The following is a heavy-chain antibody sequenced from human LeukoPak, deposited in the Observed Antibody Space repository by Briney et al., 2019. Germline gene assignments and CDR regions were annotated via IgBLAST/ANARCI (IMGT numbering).Heavy chain of an antibody. Sequence: GGSLRLSCAASGFTFSSSAMSWVRQAPGKGLYWVSAISGSGTGTYYADSVKGRFTISRDNSKNTLYLQMNSLRAEDTAVYYCAKDLGRAVAGTIYWGQGTLVTVSS. CDR3: AKDLGRAVAGTIY. V-gene: IGHV3-23*01. J-gene: IGHJ4*02. CDR2: ISGSGTGT. D-gene: IGHD6-19*01. CDR1: GFTFSSSA.